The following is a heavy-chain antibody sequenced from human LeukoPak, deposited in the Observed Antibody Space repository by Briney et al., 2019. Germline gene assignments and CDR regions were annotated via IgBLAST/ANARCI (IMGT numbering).Heavy chain of an antibody. CDR2: ISYDGSNK. CDR3: ARDSCSSTSCLFNWFDP. D-gene: IGHD2-2*01. V-gene: IGHV3-30-3*01. Sequence: PGGSLRLSCAASGFTFSSYAMHWVRPAPGKGLEWVAVISYDGSNKYYADSVKGRFTISRDNSKNTLYLQMNSLRAEDTAVYYCARDSCSSTSCLFNWFDPWGQGTLVTVSS. CDR1: GFTFSSYA. J-gene: IGHJ5*02.